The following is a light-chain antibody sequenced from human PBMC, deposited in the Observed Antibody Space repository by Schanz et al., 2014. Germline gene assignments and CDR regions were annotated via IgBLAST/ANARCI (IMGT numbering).Light chain of an antibody. V-gene: IGLV2-14*01. CDR1: SSDVGGYNY. CDR3: SSYAGSYTWL. CDR2: DVS. Sequence: QSVLTQPASVSGSPGQSITISCTGTSSDVGGYNYVSWYQQHPGKAPKLMIYDVSNRPSGVSNRFSGSKSGNTASLTISGLQAEDEADYYCSSYAGSYTWLFGGGTKVTVL. J-gene: IGLJ3*02.